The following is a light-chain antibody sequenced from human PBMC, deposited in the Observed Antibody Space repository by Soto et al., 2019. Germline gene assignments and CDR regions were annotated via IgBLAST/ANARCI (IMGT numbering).Light chain of an antibody. V-gene: IGKV4-1*01. Sequence: DIVMTQSPDSLAVSLGERATINCKSSQSVLYSSNNQNYLAWYQQKPGQPPKLLIYWASTRESGVPDRFSGSGSGTDFTRTISSLQAEDVAVYYCQQYYRAPPTFGQGTKLEIK. J-gene: IGKJ2*01. CDR2: WAS. CDR1: QSVLYSSNNQNY. CDR3: QQYYRAPPT.